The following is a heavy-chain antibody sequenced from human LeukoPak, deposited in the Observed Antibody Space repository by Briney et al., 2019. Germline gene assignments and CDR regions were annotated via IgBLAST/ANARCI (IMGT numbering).Heavy chain of an antibody. Sequence: SVDLLCKASGYTFTGYYIHWVRQAPGQGLEWMGWINPNSGGTNYAQKFQGRVTMTRDTSISTAYMELSRLRSDDTAVYYCARDSLSDIVVVPAAMGPSMDLWGQGTPVTVSS. V-gene: IGHV1-2*02. CDR1: GYTFTGYY. CDR2: INPNSGGT. CDR3: ARDSLSDIVVVPAAMGPSMDL. J-gene: IGHJ6*02. D-gene: IGHD2-2*01.